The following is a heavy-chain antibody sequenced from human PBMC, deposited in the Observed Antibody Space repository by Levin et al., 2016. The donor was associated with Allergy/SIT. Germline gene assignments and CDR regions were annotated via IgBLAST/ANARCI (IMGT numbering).Heavy chain of an antibody. J-gene: IGHJ6*03. Sequence: WVRQAPGQRLEWMGWINAGNGNTKYSQKFQGRVTITRDTSASTAYMELSSLRSEDTAVYYCARPSYYYYMDVWGKGTTVTVSS. CDR3: ARPSYYYYMDV. CDR2: INAGNGNT. V-gene: IGHV1-3*01.